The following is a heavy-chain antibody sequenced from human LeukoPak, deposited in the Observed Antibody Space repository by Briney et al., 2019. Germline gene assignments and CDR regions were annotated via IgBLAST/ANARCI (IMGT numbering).Heavy chain of an antibody. V-gene: IGHV4-61*02. CDR1: GGSISSGSYY. Sequence: SETLSLTCTVSGGSISSGSYYWSWIRQPAGKGLEWIGRIYTSGSTNYNPSLKSRVTISVDTSKNQFSLKLSSVTAADTAVYYCARDFSSFWSGAFDIWGQGTMVTVSS. D-gene: IGHD3-3*01. J-gene: IGHJ3*02. CDR3: ARDFSSFWSGAFDI. CDR2: IYTSGST.